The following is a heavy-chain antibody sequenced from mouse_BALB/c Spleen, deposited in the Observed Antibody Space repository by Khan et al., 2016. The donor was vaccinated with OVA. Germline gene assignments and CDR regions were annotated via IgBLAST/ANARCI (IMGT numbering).Heavy chain of an antibody. CDR1: GYSITSGYY. J-gene: IGHJ1*01. V-gene: IGHV3-6*02. Sequence: EVQLQESGPGLVKPSQSLSLTCSVTGYSITSGYYWNWIRQFPGNKLEWMGYISYDGSNNYNPSLKNRISITRDTSKNQFFLKLNSVTTEDTATYYCARDYDGSSWYFDVWGAGTTVTVSS. D-gene: IGHD1-1*01. CDR2: ISYDGSN. CDR3: ARDYDGSSWYFDV.